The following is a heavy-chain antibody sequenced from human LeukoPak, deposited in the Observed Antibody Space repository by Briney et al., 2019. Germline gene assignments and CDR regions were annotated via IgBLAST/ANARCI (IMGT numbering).Heavy chain of an antibody. CDR1: GFAFNSYS. J-gene: IGHJ6*02. CDR3: ARDPRGATGAYGMDV. Sequence: GVSLRLSCAASGFAFNSYSMNWVRQAPGKGLEWVSLITSSSTYIYYADSVKGRFTISRDNAKNSLYLQMNSLRAEDTAVYYCARDPRGATGAYGMDVWGQGTTVTVSS. CDR2: ITSSSTYI. V-gene: IGHV3-21*01. D-gene: IGHD6-13*01.